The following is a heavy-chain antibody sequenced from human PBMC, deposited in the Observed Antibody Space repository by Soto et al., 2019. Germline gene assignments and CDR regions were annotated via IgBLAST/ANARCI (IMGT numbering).Heavy chain of an antibody. CDR3: ARDAGYCSCGSCYSQLDY. V-gene: IGHV3-30-3*01. J-gene: IGHJ4*02. CDR1: GFTFSSYA. D-gene: IGHD2-15*01. CDR2: ISYDGSNK. Sequence: GGSLRLSCAASGFTFSSYAMHWVRQAPCKGLEWVAVISYDGSNKYYSDSVKGRFTISRDNSKNTLYLQMNSLRAEDTAVYYCARDAGYCSCGSCYSQLDYWGQGTLVTVSS.